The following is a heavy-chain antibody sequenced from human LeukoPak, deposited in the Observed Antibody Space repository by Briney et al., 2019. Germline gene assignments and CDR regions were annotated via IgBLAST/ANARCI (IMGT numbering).Heavy chain of an antibody. Sequence: SETLSLTCTVSGGPISSYYWSWIRQPPGKGPEWIGYIYYSGSTNYNPSLKSRVPISVDTSKNQFSLKLSSVTAADTAVYYCARGGYSYGYYDALDIWGQGTVVTVSS. CDR1: GGPISSYY. CDR3: ARGGYSYGYYDALDI. V-gene: IGHV4-59*01. CDR2: IYYSGST. D-gene: IGHD5-18*01. J-gene: IGHJ3*02.